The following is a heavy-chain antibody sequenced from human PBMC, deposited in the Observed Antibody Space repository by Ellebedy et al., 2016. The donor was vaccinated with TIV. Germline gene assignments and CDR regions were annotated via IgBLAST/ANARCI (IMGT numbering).Heavy chain of an antibody. V-gene: IGHV3-49*04. Sequence: GESLKISXAASGFTFSSYAMSWVRQAPGKGLEWVGFIRSKAYGGTTEYAASVKGRFTISRDDSKSIAYLQMNSLKTEDTAVYYCTRDRIVGAHGANDYWGQGTLVTVSS. CDR1: GFTFSSYA. J-gene: IGHJ4*02. CDR2: IRSKAYGGTT. D-gene: IGHD1-26*01. CDR3: TRDRIVGAHGANDY.